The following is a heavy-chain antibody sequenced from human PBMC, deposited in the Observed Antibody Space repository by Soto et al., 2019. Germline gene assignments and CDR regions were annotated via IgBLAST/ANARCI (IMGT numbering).Heavy chain of an antibody. CDR1: GFTFSSYW. V-gene: IGHV3-7*01. J-gene: IGHJ4*02. Sequence: EVQLVESGGGLVQPGGSLRLSCAASGFTFSSYWMTWVRQAPGKGLEWVANIKQDESGKYYLDSVKGRFTISRDNAKNSLYLQMNSLRAEDTAVYYCARVYYDYIWGSYPLNYWGQGTLVTVSS. D-gene: IGHD3-16*02. CDR2: IKQDESGK. CDR3: ARVYYDYIWGSYPLNY.